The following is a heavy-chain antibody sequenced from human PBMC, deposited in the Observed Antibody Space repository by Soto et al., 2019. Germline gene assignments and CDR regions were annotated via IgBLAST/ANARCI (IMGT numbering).Heavy chain of an antibody. D-gene: IGHD6-19*01. CDR1: GFTFSSYA. CDR3: AKARVTDVWWLVRFSGVFDY. CDR2: ISGSGGST. V-gene: IGHV3-23*01. J-gene: IGHJ4*02. Sequence: GGSLRLSCAASGFTFSSYAMSWVRQAPGKGLEWVSAISGSGGSTYYADSVKGRFTISRDNSKNTLYLQMNSLRAEDTAVYYCAKARVTDVWWLVRFSGVFDYWGQGTLVTVSS.